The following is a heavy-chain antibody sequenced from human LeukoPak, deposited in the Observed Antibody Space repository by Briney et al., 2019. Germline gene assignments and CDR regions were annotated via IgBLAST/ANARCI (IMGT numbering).Heavy chain of an antibody. CDR2: IYYSGST. V-gene: IGHV4-59*01. D-gene: IGHD2-2*01. CDR3: ARYCSSSSCYGRGYYGMDV. Sequence: KPSETLSLTCTVSDASIRNYYWSWIRQPPGKGLEWIGYIYYSGSTNYNPSLKSRVTISVDTSKNQFSLKLSSVTAADTAVYYCARYCSSSSCYGRGYYGMDVWGQGTTVTVSS. J-gene: IGHJ6*02. CDR1: DASIRNYY.